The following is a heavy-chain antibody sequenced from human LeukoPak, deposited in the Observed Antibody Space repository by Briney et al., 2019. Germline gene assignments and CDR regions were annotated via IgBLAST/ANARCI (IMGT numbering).Heavy chain of an antibody. D-gene: IGHD3-22*01. J-gene: IGHJ4*02. Sequence: GGSLRLSCAASGFTFSSYAMSWVRQAPGKGLEWVSAISGSGGSTYYADSVKGRFTISRDNSKNTLHLQMNSLRAEDTAVYYCAKTEGDSSGYYYDYWGQGTLVTVSS. CDR2: ISGSGGST. V-gene: IGHV3-23*01. CDR3: AKTEGDSSGYYYDY. CDR1: GFTFSSYA.